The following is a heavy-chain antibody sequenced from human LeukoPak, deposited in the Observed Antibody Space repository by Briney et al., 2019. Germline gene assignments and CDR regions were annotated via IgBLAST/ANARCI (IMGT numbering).Heavy chain of an antibody. CDR2: SYPVYSDT. V-gene: IGHV5-51*01. CDR1: GYSFTSYW. Sequence: ESLKISCKGSGYSFTSYWIVLVRHMPGKGLESMGISYPVYSDTRYSPSFQGQLTISADTSISTAYLQWSSLKASDTAMYYCASGPTYSSSSGLDYWGQGTLVTVSS. D-gene: IGHD6-6*01. J-gene: IGHJ4*02. CDR3: ASGPTYSSSSGLDY.